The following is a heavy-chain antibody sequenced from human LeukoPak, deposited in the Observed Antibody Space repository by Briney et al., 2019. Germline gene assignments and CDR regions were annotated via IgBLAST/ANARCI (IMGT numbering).Heavy chain of an antibody. CDR2: ISSSSSYI. D-gene: IGHD5-12*01. J-gene: IGHJ6*03. Sequence: GGSLRLSCAASGFAFSSYSMNWVRQAPGKGLEWVSSISSSSSYIYYADSVKGRFTISRDNAKNSLYLQMNSLRAEDTAVYYCAREHSGYDFPGRDYYYMDVWGKGTTVTVSS. CDR3: AREHSGYDFPGRDYYYMDV. V-gene: IGHV3-21*01. CDR1: GFAFSSYS.